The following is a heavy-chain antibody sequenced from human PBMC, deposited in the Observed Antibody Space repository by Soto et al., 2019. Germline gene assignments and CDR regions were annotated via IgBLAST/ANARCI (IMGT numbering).Heavy chain of an antibody. V-gene: IGHV3-30*18. Sequence: GGSLRLSCAASGFTFSSYGMHWVRQAPGKGLEWVAVISYDGSNKYYADSVKGRFTISRDNSKNTLYLQMNSLRAEDTAVYYCAKDPSPLTYYDFWSGPHPYMDVSGKGTTVTVSS. CDR1: GFTFSSYG. D-gene: IGHD3-3*01. CDR2: ISYDGSNK. CDR3: AKDPSPLTYYDFWSGPHPYMDV. J-gene: IGHJ6*03.